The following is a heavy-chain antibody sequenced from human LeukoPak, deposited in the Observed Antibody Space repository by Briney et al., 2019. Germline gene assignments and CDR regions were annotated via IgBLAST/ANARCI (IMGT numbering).Heavy chain of an antibody. Sequence: SETLSLTCTVSGGSISSTSHYWGWIRQPPGKGLEWIGSIYYSGNTYYNPSLKSRVTISVDTSKNQFSLKLSSVTAADTAVYHCARLEGPYFFDYWGQGTLVTVSS. CDR3: ARLEGPYFFDY. J-gene: IGHJ4*02. D-gene: IGHD3-3*01. V-gene: IGHV4-39*01. CDR1: GGSISSTSHY. CDR2: IYYSGNT.